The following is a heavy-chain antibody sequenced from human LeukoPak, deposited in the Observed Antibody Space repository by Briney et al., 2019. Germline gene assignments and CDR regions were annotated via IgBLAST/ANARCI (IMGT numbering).Heavy chain of an antibody. V-gene: IGHV3-30*03. CDR1: GFTFSSYG. J-gene: IGHJ3*02. CDR3: ARDSILWFGELLYDAFDI. Sequence: GGSLRLSCAASGFTFSSYGMHWVRQAPGKGLEWVAVISYDGSNKYYADSVKGRFTISRDNSKNTLYLQMNSLRAEDTAVYYCARDSILWFGELLYDAFDIWGQGTMVTVSS. D-gene: IGHD3-10*01. CDR2: ISYDGSNK.